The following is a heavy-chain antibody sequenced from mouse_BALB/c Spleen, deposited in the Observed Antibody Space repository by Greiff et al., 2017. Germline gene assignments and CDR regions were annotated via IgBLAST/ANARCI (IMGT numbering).Heavy chain of an antibody. CDR3: TATAKAY. CDR1: GFTFSSYW. J-gene: IGHJ3*01. CDR2: IRLKSDNYAT. Sequence: DVKLVESGGGLVQPGGSMKLSCVASGFTFSSYWMSWVRQSPEKGLEWVAEIRLKSDNYATHYAESVKGKFTISRDDSKSRLYLQMNSLRAEDTGIYYCTATAKAYWGQGTLVTVSA. V-gene: IGHV6-6*02. D-gene: IGHD1-2*01.